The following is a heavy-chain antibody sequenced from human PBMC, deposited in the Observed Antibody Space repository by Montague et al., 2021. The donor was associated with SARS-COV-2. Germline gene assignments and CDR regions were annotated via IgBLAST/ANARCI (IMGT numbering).Heavy chain of an antibody. CDR1: SGPLSAYY. D-gene: IGHD3-22*01. J-gene: IGHJ5*02. V-gene: IGHV4-34*01. Sequence: SETLSLTCEVDSGPLSAYYWSWVRQPPGKGLEWIGEIHPYGHTSYNPSLMSRVTLSLGTSSNPFSLKLKSVTAADTAVYYCARDVPYDTLGPWGQGTLVTVSS. CDR3: ARDVPYDTLGP. CDR2: IHPYGHT.